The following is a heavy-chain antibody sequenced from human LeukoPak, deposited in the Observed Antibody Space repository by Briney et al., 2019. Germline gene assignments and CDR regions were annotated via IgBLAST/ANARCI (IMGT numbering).Heavy chain of an antibody. J-gene: IGHJ4*02. CDR2: MYSSGTT. CDR3: ARGEYIYGDVPNYFDD. V-gene: IGHV4-59*01. Sequence: SETLSLTCAVSVDSISVSSWNWIRQPPRKGLEWSGYMYSSGTTNYNPTLKSRVAISGDTSKNQFSLKLYSVTAADTAVYHCARGEYIYGDVPNYFDDWGRRTLVTVSS. CDR1: VDSISVSS. D-gene: IGHD5-18*01.